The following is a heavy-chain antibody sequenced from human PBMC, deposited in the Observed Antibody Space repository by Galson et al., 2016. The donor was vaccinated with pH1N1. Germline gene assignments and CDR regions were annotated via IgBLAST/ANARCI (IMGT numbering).Heavy chain of an antibody. J-gene: IGHJ3*02. V-gene: IGHV4-31*03. CDR2: IYYGGST. CDR1: GGSISSTTYY. Sequence: TLSLTCTVSGGSISSTTYYWSWIRHQPGKGLEWIGYIYYGGSTYYNPSFRSRVAMSVDTSKNQVSLTLAAVTAADTAVYYCAKVPPSPLDMWGQGTMVTVTA. CDR3: AKVPPSPLDM.